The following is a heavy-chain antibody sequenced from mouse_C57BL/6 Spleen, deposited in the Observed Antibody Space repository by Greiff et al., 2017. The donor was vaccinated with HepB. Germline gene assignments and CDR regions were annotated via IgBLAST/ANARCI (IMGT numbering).Heavy chain of an antibody. J-gene: IGHJ2*01. D-gene: IGHD2-1*01. CDR2: ISYDGSN. V-gene: IGHV3-6*01. Sequence: EVKLQESGPGLVKPSQSLSLTCSVTGYSITSGYYWNWIRQFPGNKLEWMGYISYDGSNNYNPSLKNRISITRDTSKNQFFLKLNSVTTEDTATYYCARDQRGKFDYWGQGTTLTVSS. CDR3: ARDQRGKFDY. CDR1: GYSITSGYY.